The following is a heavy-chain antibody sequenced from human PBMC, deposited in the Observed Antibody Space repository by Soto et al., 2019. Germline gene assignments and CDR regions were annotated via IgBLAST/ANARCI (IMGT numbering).Heavy chain of an antibody. D-gene: IGHD3-22*01. CDR3: VRDYDSSGFYSGH. CDR1: GFTYSSYW. Sequence: PGGSLRLSCAASGFTYSSYWMHWVHQSPGKGLVWVSQIDSDGRSTTYADTVKGRFTVSRDNAKNKLFLQMHSLRAEVTTVYYCVRDYDSSGFYSGHWGQGTLVTVPS. J-gene: IGHJ4*02. CDR2: IDSDGRST. V-gene: IGHV3-74*03.